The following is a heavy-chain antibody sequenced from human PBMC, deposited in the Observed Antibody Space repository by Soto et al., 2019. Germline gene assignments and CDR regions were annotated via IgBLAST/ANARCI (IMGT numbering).Heavy chain of an antibody. CDR2: IYYSGST. J-gene: IGHJ6*02. D-gene: IGHD5-18*01. V-gene: IGHV4-59*01. Sequence: PSETLSLPCTVSGGSMRSYYWSWIRQPPGKGLEWIGYIYYSGSTNYNPSLKSRVTISVDTSKNQFSLKLSSVTAADTAVYYCARSGGAMVTGYYYYYYGMDVWGQGTTVTVSS. CDR1: GGSMRSYY. CDR3: ARSGGAMVTGYYYYYYGMDV.